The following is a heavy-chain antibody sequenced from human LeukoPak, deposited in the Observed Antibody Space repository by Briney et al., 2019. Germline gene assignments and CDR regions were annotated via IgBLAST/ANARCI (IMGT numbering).Heavy chain of an antibody. J-gene: IGHJ4*02. Sequence: GGSLRLSCAASGFTFSSYAMSWVRQAPGKGLEWVSAISSSGGSTYYADSVKGRFTISRDNSKNTLYLQMNSLRAEDTAVYYCAKDFLWGGTSPENYFDYWGQGTLVTASS. CDR1: GFTFSSYA. CDR2: ISSSGGST. V-gene: IGHV3-23*01. D-gene: IGHD2-2*01. CDR3: AKDFLWGGTSPENYFDY.